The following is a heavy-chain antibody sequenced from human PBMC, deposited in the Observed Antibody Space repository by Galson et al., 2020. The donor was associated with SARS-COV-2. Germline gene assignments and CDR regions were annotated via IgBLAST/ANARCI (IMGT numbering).Heavy chain of an antibody. CDR2: INPYSGDT. J-gene: IGHJ1*01. Sequence: ASVKVSCKASGFTFTDYYMNWVRQAPGQGLEWVGWINPYSGDTDQAQNFQGRVTMTSDTTINTAYMELSSLRSDDTAIYYCASGDYGVSWGQGTPITVSS. CDR1: GFTFTDYY. CDR3: ASGDYGVS. D-gene: IGHD4-17*01. V-gene: IGHV1-2*02.